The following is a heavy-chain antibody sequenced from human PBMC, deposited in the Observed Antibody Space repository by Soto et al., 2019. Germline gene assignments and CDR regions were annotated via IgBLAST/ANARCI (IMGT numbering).Heavy chain of an antibody. CDR2: IYHSGRT. D-gene: IGHD2-2*01. CDR3: ARGMKFIVLQPASRDA. CDR1: GVSVNTGDYS. J-gene: IGHJ5*02. Sequence: SETLSLTCTISGVSVNTGDYSWGWIRQPPGKGLEWIGYIYHSGRTYYNPSLKSRVVISVDWPENQFSLKLNSVTAADTAIYYCARGMKFIVLQPASRDAWGRGALVTVSS. V-gene: IGHV4-30-2*01.